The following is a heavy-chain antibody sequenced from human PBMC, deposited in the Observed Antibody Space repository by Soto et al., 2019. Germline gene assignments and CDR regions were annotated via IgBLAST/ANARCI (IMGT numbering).Heavy chain of an antibody. V-gene: IGHV1-2*04. CDR1: GYTFTGYY. D-gene: IGHD6-19*01. Sequence: QVQLVQSGAEVKKPGASVKVSCKASGYTFTGYYMHWVRQAPGQGLEWMGWINPNSGGTNYAQKFQGWVTMTRDTSISTAYMELSMLRSDDTAVYYCARASSCWRERWFDPWGQGTLVTVSS. CDR3: ARASSCWRERWFDP. J-gene: IGHJ5*02. CDR2: INPNSGGT.